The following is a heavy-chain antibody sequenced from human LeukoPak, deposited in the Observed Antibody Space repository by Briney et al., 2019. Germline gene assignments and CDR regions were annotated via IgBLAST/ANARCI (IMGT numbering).Heavy chain of an antibody. Sequence: SETLSLTCTVSGGSISNYYWSWIRQPAGKGLEWIGHIYRSGSTNYNPSLKSRVTISLDTSNNQFSLMLNSMTAADTAVYYCAREYGDFDYWGQGTLVTVSS. CDR2: IYRSGST. CDR3: AREYGDFDY. V-gene: IGHV4-4*07. D-gene: IGHD4-17*01. CDR1: GGSISNYY. J-gene: IGHJ4*02.